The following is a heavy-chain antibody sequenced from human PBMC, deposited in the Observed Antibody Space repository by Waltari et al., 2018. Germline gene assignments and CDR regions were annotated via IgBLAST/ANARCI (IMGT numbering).Heavy chain of an antibody. Sequence: EVQLLESGGGLVQPGGSLRLSCAASGFTFSSYAMSWVRQAPGKGLEWVSAISGSGGRTYYADSVKVRFTISRDNSKNTLYLQMNSLRAEDTAVYYCAKSPPPGITIFGVVPKVPAEYFQHWGQGTLVTVSS. CDR1: GFTFSSYA. CDR2: ISGSGGRT. V-gene: IGHV3-23*01. D-gene: IGHD3-3*01. J-gene: IGHJ1*01. CDR3: AKSPPPGITIFGVVPKVPAEYFQH.